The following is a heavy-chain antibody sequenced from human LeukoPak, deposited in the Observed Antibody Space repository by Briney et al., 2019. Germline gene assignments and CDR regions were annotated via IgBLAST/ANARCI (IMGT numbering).Heavy chain of an antibody. CDR2: INHSGST. Sequence: TPSETLSLTCAVYGGSFSGYYWSWIRQPPVKGLEWIGEINHSGSTNYNPSLKSRVTISVDTSKNQFSLKLSSVTAADTAVYYCARVRFLEWLLYRYYFDYWGQGTLVTVSS. CDR1: GGSFSGYY. CDR3: ARVRFLEWLLYRYYFDY. V-gene: IGHV4-34*01. J-gene: IGHJ4*02. D-gene: IGHD3-3*01.